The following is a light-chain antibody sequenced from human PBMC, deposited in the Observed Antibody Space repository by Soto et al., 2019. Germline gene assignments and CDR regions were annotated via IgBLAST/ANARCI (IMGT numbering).Light chain of an antibody. CDR3: QQFASSPRT. CDR1: QSVATSQ. V-gene: IGKV3-20*01. Sequence: EIVLTQSPGTLSLSPGERATLFCRASQSVATSQLAWYQQKPGQAPRLLIGASSRATGVPDRLIASGSGTDFTLTISRLEPEDFADYYCQQFASSPRTFGRGTTVEIK. J-gene: IGKJ1*01. CDR2: GAS.